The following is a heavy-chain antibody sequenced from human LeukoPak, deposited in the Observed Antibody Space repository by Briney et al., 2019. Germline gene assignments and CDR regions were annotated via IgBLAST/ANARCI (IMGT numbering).Heavy chain of an antibody. Sequence: SETLSLTCTVSGGSMSGYYWTWIRQPPGKGLEWIGYMYYSGSTSYNPSLKSRVTISVDTSKTQFSLRLTSVTAADTAVYYCAREVVATAGYDYWGQGTLVTVSS. V-gene: IGHV4-59*01. CDR2: MYYSGST. CDR3: AREVVATAGYDY. CDR1: GGSMSGYY. J-gene: IGHJ4*02. D-gene: IGHD5-18*01.